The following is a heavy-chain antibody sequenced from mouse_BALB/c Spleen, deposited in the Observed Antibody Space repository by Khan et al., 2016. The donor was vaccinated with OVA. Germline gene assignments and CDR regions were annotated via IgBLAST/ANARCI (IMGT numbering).Heavy chain of an antibody. CDR2: ISYSGST. J-gene: IGHJ4*01. D-gene: IGHD2-3*01. V-gene: IGHV3-2*02. Sequence: EVQLQESGPGLVKPSQSLSLTCIVTGYSITSDYAWNWIRQFPGNKLEWTGYISYSGSTNYNPSLKSRISITRDNSKNPFFLQLNSVTTEDTATYYCARDGSRYDYAMDYWGQGTSVTVSS. CDR1: GYSITSDYA. CDR3: ARDGSRYDYAMDY.